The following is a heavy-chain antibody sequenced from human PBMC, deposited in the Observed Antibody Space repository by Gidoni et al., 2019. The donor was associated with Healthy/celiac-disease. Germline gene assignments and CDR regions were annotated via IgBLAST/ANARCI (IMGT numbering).Heavy chain of an antibody. CDR2: IYYSGST. V-gene: IGHV4-39*01. D-gene: IGHD1-26*01. Sequence: QLQLQESGPGLVKPSETLSLTCTVSGGSISSSSYYWGWIRQPPGKGLEWIGSIYYSGSTYYNPSLNSRVTISVDTSKNQVSLKLSSVTAADTAVYYCARRSGSYLIYYFDYWGQGTLVTVSS. CDR1: GGSISSSSYY. J-gene: IGHJ4*02. CDR3: ARRSGSYLIYYFDY.